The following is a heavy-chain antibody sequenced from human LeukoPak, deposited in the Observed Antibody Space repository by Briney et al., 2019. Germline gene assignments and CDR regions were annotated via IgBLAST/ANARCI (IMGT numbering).Heavy chain of an antibody. Sequence: PSETLSLTCNVSGGSVSSGSYFWTWIRQPPGKGLEWIGYIYYSGHTRYRPSLQSRLTISSDTSKNQVSLNLNSVTAADTAVYYCAKDGGSAMVPQSHHFDYWGQGTLVTVSS. D-gene: IGHD5-18*01. CDR2: IYYSGHT. CDR3: AKDGGSAMVPQSHHFDY. J-gene: IGHJ4*02. CDR1: GGSVSSGSYF. V-gene: IGHV4-61*01.